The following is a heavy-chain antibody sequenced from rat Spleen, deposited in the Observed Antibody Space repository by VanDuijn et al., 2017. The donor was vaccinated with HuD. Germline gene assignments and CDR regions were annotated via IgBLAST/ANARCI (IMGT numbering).Heavy chain of an antibody. CDR1: GFTFSNSY. Sequence: EVQLVESGGGLVQPGRSMKLSCVASGFTFSNSYMAWVRQAPTKGLEWVASISTSGGHTYYRDSVKGRFTLSRDNATSTLYLQMDSLRSEDTATYYCTRRGITHYFDHWGQGVMVTVSS. CDR2: ISTSGGHT. D-gene: IGHD1-6*01. CDR3: TRRGITHYFDH. J-gene: IGHJ2*01. V-gene: IGHV5-25*01.